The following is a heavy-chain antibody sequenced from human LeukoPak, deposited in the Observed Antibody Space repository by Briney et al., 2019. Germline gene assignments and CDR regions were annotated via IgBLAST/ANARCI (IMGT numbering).Heavy chain of an antibody. CDR1: GFTFSGSA. CDR2: IRSKVNNYAT. J-gene: IGHJ4*02. V-gene: IGHV3-73*01. D-gene: IGHD3-16*02. Sequence: PGGSLRLSCAASGFTFSGSAMHWVRQASGKGLEWVGRIRSKVNNYATAYAASMKGRFTISRDDSKNTAYLQLNSLETEDTAVYYCTREFTFGGVIVPSDYWGQGTLVTVSS. CDR3: TREFTFGGVIVPSDY.